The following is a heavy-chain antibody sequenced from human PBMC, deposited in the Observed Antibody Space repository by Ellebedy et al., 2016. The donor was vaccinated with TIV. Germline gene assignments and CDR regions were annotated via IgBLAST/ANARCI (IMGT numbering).Heavy chain of an antibody. Sequence: GGSLRLSCAASGFAFSDYYMSWIRQAPGEGLEWVSKISDSGSTINYADSVKGRFTISRDNAKNTLYLQMNSLRADDTAVYFCASDGVVVAATTLDYWGQGTLVTVSS. J-gene: IGHJ4*02. CDR1: GFAFSDYY. CDR3: ASDGVVVAATTLDY. CDR2: ISDSGSTI. V-gene: IGHV3-11*04. D-gene: IGHD2-15*01.